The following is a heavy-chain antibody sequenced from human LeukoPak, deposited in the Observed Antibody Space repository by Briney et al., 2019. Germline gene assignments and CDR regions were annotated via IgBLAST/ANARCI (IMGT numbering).Heavy chain of an antibody. D-gene: IGHD3-22*01. CDR1: GFTFSSYG. CDR2: ISGSGGST. J-gene: IGHJ4*02. CDR3: AKDRWLLLGYFDY. Sequence: PGGSLRLSCAASGFTFSSYGMSWVRQAPGKGLEWVSAISGSGGSTYYADSVKGRFTISRDNSKNTLYLQMNSLRAEDTAVYYCAKDRWLLLGYFDYWGQGTLVTVSS. V-gene: IGHV3-23*01.